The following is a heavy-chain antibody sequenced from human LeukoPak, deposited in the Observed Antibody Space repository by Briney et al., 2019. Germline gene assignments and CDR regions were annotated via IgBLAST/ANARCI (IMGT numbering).Heavy chain of an antibody. Sequence: GASVKVSCKASGYTFTDYYLHWVRQAPGQGLEWMGWINPNSGGTNYAQKFQGRVTMTRDTSISTAYMELSRLRSDDTAVYYCARDLGYCTNGVCYTPSYYYYYYMDVWGKGTTVTVSS. CDR2: INPNSGGT. CDR3: ARDLGYCTNGVCYTPSYYYYYYMDV. J-gene: IGHJ6*03. D-gene: IGHD2-8*01. V-gene: IGHV1-2*02. CDR1: GYTFTDYY.